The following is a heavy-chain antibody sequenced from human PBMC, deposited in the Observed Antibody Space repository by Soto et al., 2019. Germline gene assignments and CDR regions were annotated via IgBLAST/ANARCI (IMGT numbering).Heavy chain of an antibody. J-gene: IGHJ4*02. V-gene: IGHV3-23*01. CDR3: AKDLYSYGPDSFDY. Sequence: PGWCLRLSCAASGFTFSSYAVSWVRQAPGKGLEWVSAISGSGGSTYYADSVKGRFTISRDNSKNTLYLQMNSLRAEDTAVYYCAKDLYSYGPDSFDYWGQGTLVTVSP. D-gene: IGHD5-18*01. CDR2: ISGSGGST. CDR1: GFTFSSYA.